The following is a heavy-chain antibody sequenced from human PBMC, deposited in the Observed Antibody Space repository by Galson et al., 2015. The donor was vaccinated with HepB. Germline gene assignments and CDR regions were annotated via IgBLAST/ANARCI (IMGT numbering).Heavy chain of an antibody. CDR1: GYSISSGYY. J-gene: IGHJ4*02. Sequence: TLSLTCTVSGYSISSGYYWGWIRQPPGKGLEWIGSIYHSGSTYYNPSLKSRVTISVDTSKNQFSLKLSSVTAADTAVYYCARSDPITMVRGVTRWADSSGHLTFDYWGQGTLVTVSS. CDR3: ARSDPITMVRGVTRWADSSGHLTFDY. V-gene: IGHV4-38-2*02. CDR2: IYHSGST. D-gene: IGHD3-10*01.